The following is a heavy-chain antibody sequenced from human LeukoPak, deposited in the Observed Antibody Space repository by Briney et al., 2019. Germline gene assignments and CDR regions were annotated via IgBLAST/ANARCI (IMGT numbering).Heavy chain of an antibody. V-gene: IGHV4-59*01. CDR3: ARGKGYDYVWGSYRYFYFDY. CDR2: IYYSGST. J-gene: IGHJ4*02. CDR1: GGSISSYY. Sequence: SETLSLTCTVSGGSISSYYWSWSRQPPGKGLEWIGYIYYSGSTNYNPSLKSRVTISVDTSKNQFSLKLSSVTAADTAVYYCARGKGYDYVWGSYRYFYFDYWGQGTLVTVSS. D-gene: IGHD3-16*02.